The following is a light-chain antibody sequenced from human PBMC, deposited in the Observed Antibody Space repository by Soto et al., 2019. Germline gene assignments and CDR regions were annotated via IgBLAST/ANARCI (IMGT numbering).Light chain of an antibody. Sequence: QSALTQPPSASGSPGQSVTISCTGTSSDVGGYNYVSWYQQHPGKAPKLMIYDVSKRPSGDPDRFSGSKSGNTASLTVSGLQAEDEADYYCSSYAGSTVVFGGGTKLTVL. CDR1: SSDVGGYNY. J-gene: IGLJ2*01. CDR2: DVS. V-gene: IGLV2-8*01. CDR3: SSYAGSTVV.